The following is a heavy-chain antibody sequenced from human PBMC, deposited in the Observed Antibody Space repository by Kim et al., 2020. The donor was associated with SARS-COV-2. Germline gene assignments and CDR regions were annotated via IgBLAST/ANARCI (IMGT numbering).Heavy chain of an antibody. CDR3: ARGYVDDYGAEWFDY. CDR2: INPNSGGT. D-gene: IGHD4-17*01. CDR1: GYTFTGYY. V-gene: IGHV1-2*06. Sequence: ASVKVSCKASGYTFTGYYMHWVRQAPGQGLEWMGRINPNSGGTNYAQKFQGRVTMTRDTSISTAYMELSRLRSDDTAVYYCARGYVDDYGAEWFDYWGQGTLVTVSS. J-gene: IGHJ4*02.